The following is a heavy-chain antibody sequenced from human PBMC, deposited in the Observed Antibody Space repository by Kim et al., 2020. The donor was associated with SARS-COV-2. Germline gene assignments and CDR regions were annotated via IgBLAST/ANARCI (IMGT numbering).Heavy chain of an antibody. Sequence: SQTLSLTCAISGDSVSSNSAVWDWIRQSPSRGLGWLGRTYYRSKCSNDYAVSVKSRITINPDTSKNQFSLQLNSVTPEDTAVYYCARERVAAAGRVFDYWGQGTLVTVSS. CDR1: GDSVSSNSAV. V-gene: IGHV6-1*01. D-gene: IGHD6-13*01. J-gene: IGHJ4*02. CDR2: TYYRSKCSN. CDR3: ARERVAAAGRVFDY.